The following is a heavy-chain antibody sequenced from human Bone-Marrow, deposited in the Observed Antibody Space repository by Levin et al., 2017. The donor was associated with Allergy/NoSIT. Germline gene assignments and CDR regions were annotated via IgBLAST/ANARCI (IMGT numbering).Heavy chain of an antibody. J-gene: IGHJ4*02. CDR2: INPSGGST. CDR3: ARDRADYSGGSCYSENFDS. Sequence: ASVKVSCKASGYSFSSYLMHWVRQAPGQGLEWMGVINPSGGSTRYAQKFQGSVTMTSDTSTSTVYMELRSLRSEDTAVYCCARDRADYSGGSCYSENFDSWGQGTLVTVSP. V-gene: IGHV1-46*01. D-gene: IGHD2-15*01. CDR1: GYSFSSYL.